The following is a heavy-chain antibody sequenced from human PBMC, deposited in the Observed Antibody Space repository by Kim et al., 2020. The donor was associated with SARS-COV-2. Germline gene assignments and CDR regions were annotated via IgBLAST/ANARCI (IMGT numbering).Heavy chain of an antibody. V-gene: IGHV3-43*01. Sequence: GKGRFTNSRDNSKNSLYLQMNSLRTEDTALYYCAKGPGYCSSTSCPPGDYWGQGTLVTVSS. D-gene: IGHD2-2*01. CDR3: AKGPGYCSSTSCPPGDY. J-gene: IGHJ4*02.